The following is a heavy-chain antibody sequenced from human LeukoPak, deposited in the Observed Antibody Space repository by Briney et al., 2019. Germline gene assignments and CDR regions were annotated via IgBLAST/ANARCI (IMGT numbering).Heavy chain of an antibody. CDR1: GGSINSGNYY. J-gene: IGHJ2*01. CDR3: ARVYYSSSYDYWYFDL. Sequence: SETLSLTCTVSGGSINSGNYYWSWIRQPPGKGLEWIGYIYYSGSTNYNPSLKSRVTISVDTSKNQFSLKLSSVTAADTAVYYCARVYYSSSYDYWYFDLWGRGTLVTVSS. D-gene: IGHD6-13*01. V-gene: IGHV4-61*01. CDR2: IYYSGST.